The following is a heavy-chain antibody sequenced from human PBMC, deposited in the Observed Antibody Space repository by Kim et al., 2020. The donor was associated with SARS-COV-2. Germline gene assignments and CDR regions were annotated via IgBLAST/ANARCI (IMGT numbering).Heavy chain of an antibody. D-gene: IGHD5-18*01. V-gene: IGHV1-2*02. CDR1: GYTFTGYN. CDR2: IDINSGAT. Sequence: ASVKVSCKASGYTFTGYNIHWVRQAPGQGLEWMAWIDINSGATNYVQKFQDRVTMTRDTSTNTTYMELRSLRSDDTAAYFCARGDTVVASRYYYAMDVWGQGTTVTVSS. CDR3: ARGDTVVASRYYYAMDV. J-gene: IGHJ6*02.